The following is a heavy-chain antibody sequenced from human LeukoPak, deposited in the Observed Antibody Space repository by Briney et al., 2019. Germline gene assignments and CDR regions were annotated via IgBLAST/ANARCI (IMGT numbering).Heavy chain of an antibody. D-gene: IGHD2-2*02. J-gene: IGHJ4*02. CDR3: ARRALHCSSTSCYKIMDY. V-gene: IGHV4-59*01. CDR1: GGSISSYY. Sequence: SETLSLTCTASGGSISSYYWSWIRQPPGKGLEWIGYIYYSGSTNYNPSLKSRVTISVDTSKNQFSLKLSSVTAADTAVYYCARRALHCSSTSCYKIMDYWGQGTLVTVSS. CDR2: IYYSGST.